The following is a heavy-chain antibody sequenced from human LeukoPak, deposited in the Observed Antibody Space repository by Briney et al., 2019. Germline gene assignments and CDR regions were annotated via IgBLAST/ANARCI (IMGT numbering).Heavy chain of an antibody. D-gene: IGHD3-22*01. CDR1: GFTFSSYD. CDR3: ARAPSYYYDSSGYPYYFDY. Sequence: GGSLRLSCAASGFTFSSYDMHWVRQATGKGLEWVSAIGTAGDTYYPGSVKGRFTISRENAKNSLYLQMNSLRAGDTAVYHCARAPSYYYDSSGYPYYFDYWGQGTLVTVSS. CDR2: IGTAGDT. V-gene: IGHV3-13*01. J-gene: IGHJ4*02.